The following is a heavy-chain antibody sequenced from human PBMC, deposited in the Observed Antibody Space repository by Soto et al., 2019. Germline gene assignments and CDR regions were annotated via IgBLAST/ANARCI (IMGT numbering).Heavy chain of an antibody. J-gene: IGHJ4*02. D-gene: IGHD6-19*01. CDR2: ISYDGSNK. Sequence: QVQLVESGGGVVQPGRSLRLSCAASGFTFSSYAMHRVRQAPGKGLEWVAVISYDGSNKYYADSVKGRFTISRDNSKNTLYLQMNSLRAEDTAVYYCARDKTYSSGWYYFDYWGQGTLVTVSS. CDR1: GFTFSSYA. V-gene: IGHV3-30-3*01. CDR3: ARDKTYSSGWYYFDY.